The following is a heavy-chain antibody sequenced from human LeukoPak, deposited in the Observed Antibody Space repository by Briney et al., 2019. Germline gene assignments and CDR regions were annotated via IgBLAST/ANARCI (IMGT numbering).Heavy chain of an antibody. CDR1: GGSISSSSYY. CDR3: ARVPAYCSGGSCYSWYYFDY. Sequence: SETLSLTCTVSGGSISSSSYYWGWIRQPPGKALEWIGGIYYTGSPYYNPSLRGRVTISVDTSKNQFSLKLSSVTAADTAVYYCARVPAYCSGGSCYSWYYFDYWGQGTLVTVSS. D-gene: IGHD2-15*01. J-gene: IGHJ4*02. V-gene: IGHV4-39*01. CDR2: IYYTGSP.